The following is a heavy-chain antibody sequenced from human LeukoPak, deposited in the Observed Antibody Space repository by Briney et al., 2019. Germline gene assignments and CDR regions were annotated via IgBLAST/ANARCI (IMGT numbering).Heavy chain of an antibody. V-gene: IGHV3-30*02. CDR1: GFTFSSYG. D-gene: IGHD2-2*01. J-gene: IGHJ5*02. CDR2: IRYDGSNK. Sequence: GGSLRLSCAASGFTFSSYGMHWVRQAPGKGLEWVAFIRYDGSNKYYADSVKGRFTISRDNSKNTLYVQINSLRDEDTAVYYCAKGGYIVVNWFDPWGQGTLVTVSS. CDR3: AKGGYIVVNWFDP.